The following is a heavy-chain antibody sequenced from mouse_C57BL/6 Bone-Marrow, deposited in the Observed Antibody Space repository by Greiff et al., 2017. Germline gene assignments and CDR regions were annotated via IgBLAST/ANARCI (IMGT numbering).Heavy chain of an antibody. J-gene: IGHJ1*03. CDR1: EYEFPDHD. Sequence: EVQGVESGGGLVQPGESLKLSCESYEYEFPDHDMSWVRQTPEKRLELVAAINSDGGSTDSPDAMERRVIFSSYNTKNTRYVQMSSLRSGDAAMYNCARPCIHYDGKYMDVWGKGTAVTVSS. V-gene: IGHV5-2*01. CDR2: INSDGGST. CDR3: ARPCIHYDGKYMDV. D-gene: IGHD1-2*01.